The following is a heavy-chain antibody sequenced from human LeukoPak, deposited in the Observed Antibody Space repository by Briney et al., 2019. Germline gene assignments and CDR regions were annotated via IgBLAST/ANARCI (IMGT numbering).Heavy chain of an antibody. V-gene: IGHV3-23*01. J-gene: IGHJ5*02. D-gene: IGHD3-9*01. CDR3: ATYKEGDINWFDP. Sequence: PGGSLRLSCAASGFTFSSYATSWVRQAPGKGLEWVSAISGSGGSTYYADSVKGRFTISRDNSKNTLYLQMNSLRAEDTAVYYCATYKEGDINWFDPWGQGILVTVSS. CDR2: ISGSGGST. CDR1: GFTFSSYA.